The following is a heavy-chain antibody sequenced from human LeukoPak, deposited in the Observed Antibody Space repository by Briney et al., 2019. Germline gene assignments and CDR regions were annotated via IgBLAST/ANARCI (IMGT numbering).Heavy chain of an antibody. CDR1: GYTFINNW. V-gene: IGHV1-46*01. J-gene: IGHJ5*02. CDR3: ARDNSVGDIVWWFDP. CDR2: INPTGTRT. D-gene: IGHD2-15*01. Sequence: ASVKVSCKASGYTFINNWMHWVRQAPGQGLEWIGLINPTGTRTGYAQKFQGRVTMTRDMSTSTDYMELSSLRSEDTAIYYCARDNSVGDIVWWFDPWGQGTLVTVSS.